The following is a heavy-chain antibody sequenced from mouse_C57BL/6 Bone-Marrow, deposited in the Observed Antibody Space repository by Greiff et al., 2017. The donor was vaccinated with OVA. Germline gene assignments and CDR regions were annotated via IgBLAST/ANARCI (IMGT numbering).Heavy chain of an antibody. D-gene: IGHD1-1*01. CDR1: GYTFTDHT. CDR3: ARSDGSSSYYYAMDY. CDR2: IYPRDGST. V-gene: IGHV1-78*01. J-gene: IGHJ4*01. Sequence: QVQLQQSDAELVKPGASVKISCKVSGYTFTDHTIHWMKQRPEQGLEWIGYIYPRDGSTKYNAKLTGKATLTADKSSSTAYMQRNSLTSEDSAGYFCARSDGSSSYYYAMDYWGQGTSVTVSS.